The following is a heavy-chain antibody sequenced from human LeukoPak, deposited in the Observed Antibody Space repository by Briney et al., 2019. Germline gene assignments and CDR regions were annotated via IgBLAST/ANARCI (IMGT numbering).Heavy chain of an antibody. CDR2: ISYDGSNK. CDR3: ARDGKDLHGGTFDY. CDR1: GFTFSSYA. J-gene: IGHJ4*02. V-gene: IGHV3-30*04. Sequence: PGRSLRLSCAASGFTFSSYAMHWVRQAPGKGLEWVAVISYDGSNKYYADSVKGRFTISRDNSKNTLYLQMNSLRAEDTAVYYCARDGKDLHGGTFDYWGQGTLVTVSS. D-gene: IGHD3-16*01.